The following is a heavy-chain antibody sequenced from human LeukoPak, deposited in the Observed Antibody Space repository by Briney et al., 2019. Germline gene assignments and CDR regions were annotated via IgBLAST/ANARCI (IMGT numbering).Heavy chain of an antibody. V-gene: IGHV4-59*01. CDR3: ARYSRSADDAFDI. CDR2: IYYSGRT. CDR1: GGSISSYY. Sequence: PSETLSLTCTVSGGSISSYYWSWIRQPPGKGLEWIGYIYYSGRTNYNPSLKSRVTISVHTSKNQFSLKLNSVTAADTAVYYCARYSRSADDAFDIWGQGTMVTVSS. D-gene: IGHD6-13*01. J-gene: IGHJ3*02.